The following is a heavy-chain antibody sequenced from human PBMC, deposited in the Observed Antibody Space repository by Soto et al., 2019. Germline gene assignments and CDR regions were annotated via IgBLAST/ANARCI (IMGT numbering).Heavy chain of an antibody. Sequence: SETLSLTCTVSGYSISSGGYYWSWIRQHPGKGLEWIGYIYYSGSTYYNPSLKSRVTISVDTSKNQFSLKLSSVTAADTAVYYCARILYRDPSGFYYYGMDVWGQGTTVTVSS. CDR1: GYSISSGGYY. CDR3: ARILYRDPSGFYYYGMDV. J-gene: IGHJ6*02. CDR2: IYYSGST. V-gene: IGHV4-31*03. D-gene: IGHD2-8*01.